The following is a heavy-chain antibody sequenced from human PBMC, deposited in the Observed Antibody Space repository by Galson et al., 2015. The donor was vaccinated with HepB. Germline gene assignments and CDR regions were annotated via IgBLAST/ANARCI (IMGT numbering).Heavy chain of an antibody. Sequence: SLRLSCAASGFTFSSYAMSWVRQAPGKGLEWVSAISGSGGSTYYADSVKGRFTISRDNSKNTLYLQMNSLRAENTAVYYCAKEAGLYYDFWSGYWDGGNWGYWGQGTLVTVSS. CDR2: ISGSGGST. CDR3: AKEAGLYYDFWSGYWDGGNWGY. D-gene: IGHD3-3*01. V-gene: IGHV3-23*01. CDR1: GFTFSSYA. J-gene: IGHJ4*02.